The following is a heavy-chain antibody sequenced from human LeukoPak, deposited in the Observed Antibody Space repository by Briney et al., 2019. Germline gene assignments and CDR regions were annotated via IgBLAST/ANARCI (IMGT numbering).Heavy chain of an antibody. CDR2: ISGSGGST. J-gene: IGHJ4*02. D-gene: IGHD3-9*01. V-gene: IGHV3-23*01. Sequence: PGGSLRLSCAASGFTFSSYAMSWVRQAPGKGLEWVSAISGSGGSTYYADSVKGRFTISRDNSKNTLYLQMNSLRAEDTAVYYCAKGDYDILTGYYIVRRFDYWGQGTLVTVSS. CDR3: AKGDYDILTGYYIVRRFDY. CDR1: GFTFSSYA.